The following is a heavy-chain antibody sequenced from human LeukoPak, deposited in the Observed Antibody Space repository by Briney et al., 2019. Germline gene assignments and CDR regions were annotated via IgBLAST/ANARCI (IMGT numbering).Heavy chain of an antibody. Sequence: EASETLSLTCTVSGGSISSYYWSWIRQPPGKGLEWIGYIYYSGSTNYNPSLKSRVTISVDTSKNQLSLKLSSVTAADTAVYYCARAGGYGVMIDYWGQGTLVTVSS. D-gene: IGHD4-17*01. CDR2: IYYSGST. CDR1: GGSISSYY. V-gene: IGHV4-59*01. J-gene: IGHJ4*02. CDR3: ARAGGYGVMIDY.